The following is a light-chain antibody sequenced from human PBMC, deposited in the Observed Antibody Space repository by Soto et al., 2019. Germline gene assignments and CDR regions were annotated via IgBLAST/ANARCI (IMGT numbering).Light chain of an antibody. CDR3: SSYAGSNNLL. J-gene: IGLJ2*01. V-gene: IGLV2-8*01. CDR1: SSDVGGYNY. Sequence: QSALTQPPSASGSPGQSVTISCTGTSSDVGGYNYVSWYQQHPGKAPKLMIYEVSKRPSGVPDRFSGSKSGNTDSLTVSGLQAEDEADYYCSSYAGSNNLLFGGGTKHTVL. CDR2: EVS.